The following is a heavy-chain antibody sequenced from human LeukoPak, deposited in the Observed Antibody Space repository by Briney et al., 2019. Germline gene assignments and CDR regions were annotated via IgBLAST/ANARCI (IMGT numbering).Heavy chain of an antibody. Sequence: GSLRLSCAASGFTFSSYAMHWVRQPPGKGLEWIGYIYYSGSTNYNPSLKSRVTISVDTSKNQFSLKLSSVTAADTAVYYCARALNSFDIWGQGTMVTVSS. V-gene: IGHV4-59*01. CDR1: GFTFSSYA. CDR2: IYYSGST. J-gene: IGHJ3*02. CDR3: ARALNSFDI.